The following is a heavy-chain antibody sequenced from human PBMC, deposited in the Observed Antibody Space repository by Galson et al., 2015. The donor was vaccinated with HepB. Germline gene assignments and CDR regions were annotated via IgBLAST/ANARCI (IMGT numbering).Heavy chain of an antibody. J-gene: IGHJ4*02. V-gene: IGHV1-24*01. D-gene: IGHD6-19*01. CDR3: ATRNPYSSGWDFDY. Sequence: SVKVSCKVSGYTLTELSMHWVRQAPGKGLEWMGGVDPEDGETIYAQKFQGRVTMTEDTSTDTAYMELSSLRSEDTAVYYCATRNPYSSGWDFDYWGQGTLVTVSS. CDR2: VDPEDGET. CDR1: GYTLTELS.